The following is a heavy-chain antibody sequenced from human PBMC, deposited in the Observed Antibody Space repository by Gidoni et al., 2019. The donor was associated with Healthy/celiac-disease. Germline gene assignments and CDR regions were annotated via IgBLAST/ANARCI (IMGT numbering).Heavy chain of an antibody. J-gene: IGHJ4*02. CDR1: AFTFSSYG. V-gene: IGHV3-30*02. Sequence: QVQLVEPGGGVVQPGGSLRLSCAASAFTFSSYGMHWVRQAPGKGLVWVAFIRYDGSNKYYADSVKGRFTISRDNSKNTLYLQMNSLRAEDTAVYYCAKVRLLWFGDNDYWGQGTLVTVSS. CDR2: IRYDGSNK. CDR3: AKVRLLWFGDNDY. D-gene: IGHD3-10*01.